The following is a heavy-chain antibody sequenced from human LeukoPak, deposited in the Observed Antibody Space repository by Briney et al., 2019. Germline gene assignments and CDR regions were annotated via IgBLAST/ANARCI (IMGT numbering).Heavy chain of an antibody. J-gene: IGHJ3*02. CDR1: GFTFSSYG. CDR2: ISWNSGSI. D-gene: IGHD3/OR15-3a*01. Sequence: GGSLRLSCAASGFTFSSYGMSWVRQAPGKGLEWVSGISWNSGSIGYADSVKGRFTISRDNAKNSLYLQMNSLRAEDTALYYCAAGGGLTNAFDIWGQGTMVTVSS. V-gene: IGHV3-20*04. CDR3: AAGGGLTNAFDI.